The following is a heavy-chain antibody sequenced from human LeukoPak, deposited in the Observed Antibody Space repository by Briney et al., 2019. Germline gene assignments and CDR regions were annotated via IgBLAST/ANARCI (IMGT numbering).Heavy chain of an antibody. V-gene: IGHV3-23*01. D-gene: IGHD3-3*01. CDR2: ISGSGGST. CDR3: ARVGDAYYAKPYYYYGMDV. Sequence: QPGGSLRLSCAASGFTFCSYGMHWVRQAPGKGLEWVSAISGSGGSTYYADSVKGRFTISRDNSKNTLYLQMNSLRAEDTAVYYCARVGDAYYAKPYYYYGMDVWGQGTTVTVSS. J-gene: IGHJ6*02. CDR1: GFTFCSYG.